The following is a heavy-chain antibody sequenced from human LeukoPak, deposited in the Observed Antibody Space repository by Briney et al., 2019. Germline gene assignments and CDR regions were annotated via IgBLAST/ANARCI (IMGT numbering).Heavy chain of an antibody. CDR2: INTNTGNP. J-gene: IGHJ4*02. CDR1: GYTFTSYA. CDR3: ARGGSVLLWFGELLDYFDY. V-gene: IGHV7-4-1*02. Sequence: ASVKVSCKASGYTFTSYAMNWVRQTPGQGLEWMGWINTNTGNPTYAQGFTGRFVFSLDTSVSTAYLQISSLKAEDTAVYYCARGGSVLLWFGELLDYFDYWGQGTLVTVSS. D-gene: IGHD3-10*01.